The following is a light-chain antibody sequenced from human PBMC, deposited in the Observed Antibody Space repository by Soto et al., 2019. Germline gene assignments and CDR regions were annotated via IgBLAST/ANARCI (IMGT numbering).Light chain of an antibody. J-gene: IGLJ2*01. CDR3: APWDGSLPAEV. Sequence: QSVLTQPPSVSAAPGQKVTISCSGSSSNIGNNYVSWYQQLPGTAPKLLIYDNNKRPSGIPDRFSGSKSGTSGTLDITGLQTGDEAEYYCAPWDGSLPAEVFGGGTKLTVL. V-gene: IGLV1-51*01. CDR2: DNN. CDR1: SSNIGNNY.